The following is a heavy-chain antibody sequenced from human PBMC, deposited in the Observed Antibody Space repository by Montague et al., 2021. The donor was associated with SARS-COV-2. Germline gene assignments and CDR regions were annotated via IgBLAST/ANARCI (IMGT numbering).Heavy chain of an antibody. D-gene: IGHD6-13*01. V-gene: IGHV4-39*07. J-gene: IGHJ6*02. CDR3: ARVGRQQLVRLSGMDV. CDR1: GGSISSSSYY. CDR2: IYYSGST. Sequence: SETLSLTCTVSGGSISSSSYYWGWIRQPPGKGLEWIGSIYYSGSTYYNPSPKSRVTTSVDTSKNQFSLKLSSVTAADTAVYYCARVGRQQLVRLSGMDVWGQGTTVTVSS.